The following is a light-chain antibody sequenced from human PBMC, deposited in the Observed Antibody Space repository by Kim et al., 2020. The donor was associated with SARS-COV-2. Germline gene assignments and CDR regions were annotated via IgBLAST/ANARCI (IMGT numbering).Light chain of an antibody. Sequence: SASVGDGVTITCRASQSINRDLAWYQQRPGKVPKPLIYGASTLQSGVPSRFSGGGSGTDFTLTISGLQPEDGATYYCQKYNSAPWTFGQGTKLEI. CDR1: QSINRD. V-gene: IGKV1-27*01. CDR2: GAS. J-gene: IGKJ1*01. CDR3: QKYNSAPWT.